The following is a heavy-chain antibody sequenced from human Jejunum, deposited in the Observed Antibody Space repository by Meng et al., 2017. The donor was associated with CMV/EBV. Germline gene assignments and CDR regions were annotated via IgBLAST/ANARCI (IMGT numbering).Heavy chain of an antibody. J-gene: IGHJ4*02. CDR3: ARVEVGITSGDY. D-gene: IGHD1-26*01. Sequence: QAQLVQLGGEVKEPGAYLKVSCKASGYTFTNYGITWVRQAPGQGLEWMGWISAYNGNTNYAQTLQGRVTMTTDTSTSTAYMELRSLRSDDTAVYYCARVEVGITSGDYWGQGTLVTVSS. V-gene: IGHV1-18*01. CDR2: ISAYNGNT. CDR1: GYTFTNYG.